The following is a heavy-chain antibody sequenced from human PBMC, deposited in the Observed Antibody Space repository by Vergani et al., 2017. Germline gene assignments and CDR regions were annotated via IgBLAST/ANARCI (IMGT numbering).Heavy chain of an antibody. J-gene: IGHJ5*02. D-gene: IGHD3-3*01. CDR3: ARDNFGFWSGSISWFDP. CDR2: IWYDGSNK. CDR1: GFAFSSYG. V-gene: IGHV3-33*01. Sequence: QVQLVESGGGVVQPGRSLRLSCAASGFAFSSYGMHWVRQAPGKGLEWVAVIWYDGSNKYYADSVKGRFTISRDNSKNTLYLQMNSLRAEDTAVYYCARDNFGFWSGSISWFDPWGQGTLVTVSS.